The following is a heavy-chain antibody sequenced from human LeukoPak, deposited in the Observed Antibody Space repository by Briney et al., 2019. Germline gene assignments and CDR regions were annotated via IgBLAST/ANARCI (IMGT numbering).Heavy chain of an antibody. J-gene: IGHJ5*02. D-gene: IGHD2-2*01. CDR3: AKDVDLGVVPAALNWFDP. CDR2: ISYDGSNK. CDR1: GFTFSSYG. Sequence: GRSLRLSCAASGFTFSSYGMHWVRQAPGKGLEWVAVISYDGSNKYYADSVKGRFTISRDNSKNTLYLQMNSLRAEDTAVYYCAKDVDLGVVPAALNWFDPWGQGTLVTVSS. V-gene: IGHV3-30*18.